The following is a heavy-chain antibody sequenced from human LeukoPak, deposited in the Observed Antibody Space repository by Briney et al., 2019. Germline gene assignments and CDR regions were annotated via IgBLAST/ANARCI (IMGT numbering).Heavy chain of an antibody. D-gene: IGHD2-15*01. Sequence: GGSLRLSXAASGFTFSSYAMSWVRQAPGKGLEWVSAISGSGGSTYYADSVKGRFTISRDNSKNTLYLQMNSLRAEDTAVYYCAKDVGIVVVVAATGGYYDYWGQGTLVTVSS. CDR1: GFTFSSYA. V-gene: IGHV3-23*01. J-gene: IGHJ4*02. CDR2: ISGSGGST. CDR3: AKDVGIVVVVAATGGYYDY.